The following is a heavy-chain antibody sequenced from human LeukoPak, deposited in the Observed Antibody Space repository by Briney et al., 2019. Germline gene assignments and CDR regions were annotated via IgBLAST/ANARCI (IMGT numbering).Heavy chain of an antibody. J-gene: IGHJ3*02. V-gene: IGHV4-39*07. CDR3: AREDRWRYYDFWTGYYPDI. Sequence: MTSETLSLTCTVSGGSISSSSYYWGWIRQPPGKGLEWNGSIYYSGSTYYNPSLKSRVTISVDTSKNQFSLKLSSVTAADTAVYYCAREDRWRYYDFWTGYYPDIWGQGTMVTVSS. D-gene: IGHD3-3*01. CDR1: GGSISSSSYY. CDR2: IYYSGST.